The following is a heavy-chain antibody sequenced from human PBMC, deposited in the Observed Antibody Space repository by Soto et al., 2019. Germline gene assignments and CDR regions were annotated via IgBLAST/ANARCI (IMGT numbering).Heavy chain of an antibody. CDR3: ARDRRGRADGFIYYYAMDV. J-gene: IGHJ6*02. CDR2: IFDAATT. V-gene: IGHV4-61*01. Sequence: SGTLSLTCSVSGHPVARGSNDGSWVRQAPGRGLEWLGYIFDAATTNYNPSFESRVSISLDTAKNQASLKLTSVTAADSAIYYCARDRRGRADGFIYYYAMDVWGQGTSVTVSS. CDR1: GHPVARGSND. D-gene: IGHD6-13*01.